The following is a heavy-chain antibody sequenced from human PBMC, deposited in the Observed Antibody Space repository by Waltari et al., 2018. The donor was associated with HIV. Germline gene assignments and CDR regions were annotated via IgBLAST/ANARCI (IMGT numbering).Heavy chain of an antibody. CDR2: IIPIFNTR. V-gene: IGHV1-69*01. Sequence: QVQLVPSGAEVKKLWSSVKVSCKASGGTFNHYSFIWVRQAPGQGLEWMGGIIPIFNTRNYAQKFQGRVTITADESTSTAYMELSSLRSEDTAVYYCARGVYYDILTGPIMGYFDYWGQGTLVTVSS. CDR3: ARGVYYDILTGPIMGYFDY. J-gene: IGHJ4*02. CDR1: GGTFNHYS. D-gene: IGHD3-9*01.